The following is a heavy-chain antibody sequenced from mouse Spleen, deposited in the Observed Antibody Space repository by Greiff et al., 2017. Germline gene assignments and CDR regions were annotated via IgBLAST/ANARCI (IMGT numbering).Heavy chain of an antibody. CDR1: GFNIKDYY. Sequence: MQLKQSGAELVKPGASVKLSCTASGFNIKDYYMHWLKQRTEQGLEWIGRIDPEDGETKYAPKFQGKATITADTSSNTAYLQLSSLTSEDTAVYYCASTATGWFAYWGQGTLVTVSA. D-gene: IGHD1-2*01. V-gene: IGHV14-2*01. CDR3: ASTATGWFAY. CDR2: IDPEDGET. J-gene: IGHJ3*01.